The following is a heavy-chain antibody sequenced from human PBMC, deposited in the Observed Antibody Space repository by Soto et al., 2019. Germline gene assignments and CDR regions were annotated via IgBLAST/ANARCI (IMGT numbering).Heavy chain of an antibody. J-gene: IGHJ4*02. V-gene: IGHV3-53*01. D-gene: IGHD6-6*01. CDR2: IYSGGST. CDR1: GFTVSSNY. Sequence: PGGSLRLSCAASGFTVSSNYMSWVRQAPGKGLEWVSVIYSGGSTYYADSVKGRFTISRDNSKNTLYLQMNGLKTEDTAMYYCSRVEYVTSSPIGWGQGTLVTVSS. CDR3: SRVEYVTSSPIG.